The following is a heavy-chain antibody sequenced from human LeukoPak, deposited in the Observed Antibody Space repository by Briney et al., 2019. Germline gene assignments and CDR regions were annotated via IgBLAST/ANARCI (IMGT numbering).Heavy chain of an antibody. D-gene: IGHD6-6*01. CDR3: ARDGAARLGYNWFDP. J-gene: IGHJ5*02. Sequence: SVKVSCKASGGTFSSYAISWVRQAPGQGLEWMGGIIPIFGTANYAQKFQGRVTITTDKSTSTAYMELSSLRSEDTAVYYCARDGAARLGYNWFDPWGQGTLVTVSS. CDR1: GGTFSSYA. V-gene: IGHV1-69*05. CDR2: IIPIFGTA.